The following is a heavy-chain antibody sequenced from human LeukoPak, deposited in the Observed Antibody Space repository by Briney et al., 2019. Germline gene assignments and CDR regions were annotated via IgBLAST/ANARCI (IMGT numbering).Heavy chain of an antibody. J-gene: IGHJ6*03. V-gene: IGHV3-33*06. CDR1: GFTFSSYG. D-gene: IGHD2-8*01. CDR3: AKDIVLMVYAIFYYYYMDV. CDR2: IWYDGSNK. Sequence: GRSLRLSCVASGFTFSSYGMHWVRQAPGKGLEWVAVIWYDGSNKYYADSVKGRFTISRDNSKNTLYLQMNSLRAEDTAVYYCAKDIVLMVYAIFYYYYMDVWGKGTTVTVSS.